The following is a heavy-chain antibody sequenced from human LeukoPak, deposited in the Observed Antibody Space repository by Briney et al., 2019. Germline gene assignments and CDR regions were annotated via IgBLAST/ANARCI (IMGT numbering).Heavy chain of an antibody. Sequence: PGGSLRLSCAASGFTFSSYAMSWVRQAPGKGLDWVSAISGSGGSTYYADSVKGRFTISRDNSKNTLYLQMNSLRAEDTAVYYCAKDPRIVVVTQYFDYWGQGTLVTVSS. CDR2: ISGSGGST. J-gene: IGHJ4*02. D-gene: IGHD3-22*01. CDR1: GFTFSSYA. V-gene: IGHV3-23*01. CDR3: AKDPRIVVVTQYFDY.